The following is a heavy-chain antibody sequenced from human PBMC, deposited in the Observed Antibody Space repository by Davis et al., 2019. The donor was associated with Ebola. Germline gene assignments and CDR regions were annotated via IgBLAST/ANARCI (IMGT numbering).Heavy chain of an antibody. V-gene: IGHV1-18*01. CDR1: GYSFKNYA. J-gene: IGHJ4*02. Sequence: ASVKVSCKASGYSFKNYAISWVRQAPGQGLEWMGWISAYNDNTNYAQKVQGRVTMTTDTSSSTAYMELRSLRSDDTAVYYCARGRPSYNWNSMDYWGQGTLVTVSS. CDR3: ARGRPSYNWNSMDY. CDR2: ISAYNDNT. D-gene: IGHD1-7*01.